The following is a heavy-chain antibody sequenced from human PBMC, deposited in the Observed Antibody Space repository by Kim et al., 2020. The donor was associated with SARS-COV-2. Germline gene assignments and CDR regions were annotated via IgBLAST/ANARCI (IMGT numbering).Heavy chain of an antibody. CDR2: IYYSGST. CDR3: ARHGLGVGAIKPFDY. CDR1: GGSISSSSYY. D-gene: IGHD1-26*01. J-gene: IGHJ4*02. V-gene: IGHV4-39*01. Sequence: SETLSLTCTVSGGSISSSSYYWGWIRQPPGKGLEWIGSIYYSGSTYYNPSLKSRVTISVDTSKNQFSLKLSSVTAADTAVYYCARHGLGVGAIKPFDYWGQGTLVTVSS.